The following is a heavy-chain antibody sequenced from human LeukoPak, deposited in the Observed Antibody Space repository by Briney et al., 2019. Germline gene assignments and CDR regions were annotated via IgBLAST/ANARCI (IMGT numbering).Heavy chain of an antibody. CDR1: GGSISNYY. D-gene: IGHD3-22*01. V-gene: IGHV4-59*01. CDR3: ARGFSGYYSFDY. J-gene: IGHJ4*02. CDR2: VYYSGST. Sequence: SETLSLTCTVSGGSISNYYWSWIRQPPGKGLEWIGYVYYSGSTNYNPSLKSRVTISVDTSENQFSLKLNSVTAADTAVYYCARGFSGYYSFDYWGQGTLVTVSS.